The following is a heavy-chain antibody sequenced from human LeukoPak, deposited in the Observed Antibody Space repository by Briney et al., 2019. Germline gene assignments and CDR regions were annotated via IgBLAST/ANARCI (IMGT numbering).Heavy chain of an antibody. CDR2: IRYDGSNK. J-gene: IGHJ6*03. V-gene: IGHV3-30*02. CDR3: AKVAAAGYYYYYYMDV. Sequence: GGSLRLSCAASGFTFSSYGMHWVRQAPGKGLEWVAFIRYDGSNKYYADSVKGRFTISRDNSKNTLYLQMNSLRAEDTAVYYCAKVAAAGYYYYYYMDVWGKGTTVTVSS. CDR1: GFTFSSYG. D-gene: IGHD6-13*01.